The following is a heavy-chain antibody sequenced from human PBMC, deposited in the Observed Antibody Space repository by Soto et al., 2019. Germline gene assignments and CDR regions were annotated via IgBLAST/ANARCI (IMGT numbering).Heavy chain of an antibody. V-gene: IGHV1-8*01. J-gene: IGHJ4*02. Sequence: QVQLVQSGAEVREPGASVKVSCKASGYSFTSLDINWVRQTAGHGLEWLGWMQPSTGRTGYAQKFQGRVTMTRDTSKNTAYMELTTLTSDDTAFYYCARGVSAGVDYWGQGTLVTVSS. CDR1: GYSFTSLD. D-gene: IGHD1-26*01. CDR3: ARGVSAGVDY. CDR2: MQPSTGRT.